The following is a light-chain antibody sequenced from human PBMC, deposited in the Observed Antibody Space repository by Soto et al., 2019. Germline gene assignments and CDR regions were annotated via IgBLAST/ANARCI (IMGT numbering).Light chain of an antibody. V-gene: IGKV4-1*01. CDR1: QSVLYSSNNKNY. J-gene: IGKJ1*01. Sequence: DIVLTQSPDSLAVSLGERATINCKSSQSVLYSSNNKNYLAWYQQKPGQPPRLLIYWASTRESGVPDRFSGSGSWTDFTLTISSLQAEDVAVYYCQHYYATPCAFGQGTKVEIK. CDR3: QHYYATPCA. CDR2: WAS.